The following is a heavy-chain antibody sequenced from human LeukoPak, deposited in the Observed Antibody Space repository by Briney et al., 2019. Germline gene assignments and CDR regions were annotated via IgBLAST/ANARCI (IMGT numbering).Heavy chain of an antibody. V-gene: IGHV4-34*01. CDR3: ARVGSNYLSITGGFDY. Sequence: PSETLSLTCAVYGGSFIGYDWTWIRQPPGKGLEWIGEIYHSGSTNYNPSLKSRVTISVDKSKNQFSLKLSSVTAADTAVYYCARVGSNYLSITGGFDYWGQGTLVTVSS. CDR2: IYHSGST. D-gene: IGHD4-11*01. J-gene: IGHJ4*02. CDR1: GGSFIGYD.